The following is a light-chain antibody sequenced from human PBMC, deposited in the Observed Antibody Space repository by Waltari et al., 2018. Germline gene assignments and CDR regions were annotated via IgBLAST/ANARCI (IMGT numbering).Light chain of an antibody. J-gene: IGKJ5*01. CDR3: QQRSKWPPT. CDR2: DAS. CDR1: QCISSY. Sequence: EIVLAQSPATLSLSPGERATLSCRASQCISSYLAWYQQKPGQAPSLLIYDASHRATGIPARFSGSGAGTDFTLIISSLEPEDFAVYYCQQRSKWPPTFGQGTRLEIK. V-gene: IGKV3-11*01.